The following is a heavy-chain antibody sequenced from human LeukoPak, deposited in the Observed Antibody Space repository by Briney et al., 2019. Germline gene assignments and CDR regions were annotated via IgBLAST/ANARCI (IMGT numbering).Heavy chain of an antibody. V-gene: IGHV4-39*07. CDR2: IYYSGST. Sequence: SETLSLTCTVSGGSISSSSYYWGWIRQPPGKGLEWIGSIYYSGSTYYNPSLKSRVTISVDTSKNQFSLKLSSVTAADTAVYYCARDGGPNWNYFADNWFDPWGQGTLVTVSS. J-gene: IGHJ5*02. CDR3: ARDGGPNWNYFADNWFDP. CDR1: GGSISSSSYY. D-gene: IGHD1-7*01.